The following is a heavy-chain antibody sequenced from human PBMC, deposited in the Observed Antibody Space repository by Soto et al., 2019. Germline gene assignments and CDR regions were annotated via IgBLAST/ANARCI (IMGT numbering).Heavy chain of an antibody. CDR3: ARSKFPSYGMDV. J-gene: IGHJ6*02. CDR1: GGSFSGYY. CDR2: INHSGST. V-gene: IGHV4-34*01. Sequence: PSETLSLTCAVYGGSFSGYYWSWIRQPPGKGLEWIGEINHSGSTNYNPSLKSRVTISVDTSKNQFSLKLSSVTAADTAMYYCARSKFPSYGMDVWGQGTTVTVSS.